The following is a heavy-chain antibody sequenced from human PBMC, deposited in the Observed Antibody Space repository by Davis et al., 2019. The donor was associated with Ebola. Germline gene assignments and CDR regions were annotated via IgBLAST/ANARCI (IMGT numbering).Heavy chain of an antibody. CDR2: INPNGGST. J-gene: IGHJ4*02. Sequence: ASVKVSCKASGYTFTSYGISWVRQAPGQGLEWVGIINPNGGSTIYAQNFQGRVTMTRDTSTSTVYMELSSLTSEDTAIYYCARDALWNGATTPLDCWGQGTLVIVSS. CDR3: ARDALWNGATTPLDC. D-gene: IGHD5-12*01. CDR1: GYTFTSYG. V-gene: IGHV1-46*01.